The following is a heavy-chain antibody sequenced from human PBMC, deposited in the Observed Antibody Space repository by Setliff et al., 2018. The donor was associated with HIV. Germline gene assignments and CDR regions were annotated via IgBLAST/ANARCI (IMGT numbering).Heavy chain of an antibody. CDR3: ATSTLGWSDDAFDI. V-gene: IGHV1-24*01. CDR1: GYTLTELS. J-gene: IGHJ3*02. CDR2: FDPKDGKT. Sequence: ASVKVSCKVSGYTLTELSRHWVRQAPGKGLEWMGSFDPKDGKTRYAQKFQGRVTMTEDTSTDTAYMELRRLKSEDTAVYYCATSTLGWSDDAFDIWGQGTMVTVSS. D-gene: IGHD2-21*01.